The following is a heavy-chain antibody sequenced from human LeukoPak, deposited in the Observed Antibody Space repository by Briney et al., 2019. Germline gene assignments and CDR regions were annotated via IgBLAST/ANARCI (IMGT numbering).Heavy chain of an antibody. CDR1: GYTLTELS. V-gene: IGHV1-24*01. Sequence: ASVKVSCKVSGYTLTELSMHWVRQAPGKGLEWMGGFDPEDGETIYAQKFLGRVTMTEDTSTDTAYMELSSLRSEDTAVYYCATVDPEYCSDGSCYPLDYWGQGTLVPVSS. CDR2: FDPEDGET. D-gene: IGHD2-15*01. J-gene: IGHJ4*02. CDR3: ATVDPEYCSDGSCYPLDY.